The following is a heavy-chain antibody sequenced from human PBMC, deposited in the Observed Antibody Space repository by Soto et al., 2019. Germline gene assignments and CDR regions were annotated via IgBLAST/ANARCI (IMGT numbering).Heavy chain of an antibody. J-gene: IGHJ5*02. CDR1: GGTFSSYA. CDR3: ARDGYIVLVPAAKFDP. CDR2: IIPIFGTA. V-gene: IGHV1-69*13. D-gene: IGHD2-2*01. Sequence: SVKVSCKASGGTFSSYAISWVRQAPGQGLEWMGGIIPIFGTANYAQKFQGRVTITADESTSTAYMELSSLRSEDTAVYYSARDGYIVLVPAAKFDPWGQGTLVTVSS.